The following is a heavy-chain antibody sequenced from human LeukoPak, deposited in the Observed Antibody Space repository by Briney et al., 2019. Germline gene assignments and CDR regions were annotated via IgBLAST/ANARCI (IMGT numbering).Heavy chain of an antibody. J-gene: IGHJ5*02. CDR1: GYTFTGYY. CDR3: AGLDYDFWSGYHSEDWFDH. CDR2: INPNSGGT. Sequence: ASVKVSCKASGYTFTGYYMHWVRQAPGQGLEWMGWINPNSGGTNYAQKFQGRATMTRDTSISTAYMELTRLRSDDTAVYYCAGLDYDFWSGYHSEDWFDHWGQGTLVIVSS. D-gene: IGHD3-3*01. V-gene: IGHV1-2*02.